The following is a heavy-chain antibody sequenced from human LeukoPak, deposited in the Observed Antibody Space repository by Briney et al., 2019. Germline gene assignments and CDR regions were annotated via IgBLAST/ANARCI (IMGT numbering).Heavy chain of an antibody. Sequence: GGSLRLSCAASGFTFNSYSMNWVRQAPGKGLEWVSSISSSSSYIYYADSVKGRFTISRDNAKNSLYLQMNSLRAEDTAVYYCARDFALAARSFDYWGQGTLVTVSS. CDR3: ARDFALAARSFDY. V-gene: IGHV3-21*01. D-gene: IGHD6-6*01. J-gene: IGHJ4*02. CDR2: ISSSSSYI. CDR1: GFTFNSYS.